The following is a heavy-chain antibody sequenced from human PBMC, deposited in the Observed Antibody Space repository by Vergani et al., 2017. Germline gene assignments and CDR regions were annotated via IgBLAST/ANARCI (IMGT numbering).Heavy chain of an antibody. CDR2: ISSSSSYT. Sequence: QVQLVESGGGLVKPGGSLRLSCAASGFTFSDYYMSWIRQAPGKGLEWVSYISSSSSYTNYEDSVKGRFTISRDNAKNSLYLQMNSLRAEDTAVYYCARAESLMVRGVIGAFDIWGQGTMVTVSS. V-gene: IGHV3-11*05. D-gene: IGHD3-10*01. J-gene: IGHJ3*02. CDR1: GFTFSDYY. CDR3: ARAESLMVRGVIGAFDI.